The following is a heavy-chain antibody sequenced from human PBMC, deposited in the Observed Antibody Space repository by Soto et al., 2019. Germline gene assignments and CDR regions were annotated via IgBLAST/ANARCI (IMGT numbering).Heavy chain of an antibody. CDR2: IDSSTTTI. CDR3: ANLDY. J-gene: IGHJ4*02. V-gene: IGHV3-48*02. CDR1: GFSFSDSS. Sequence: PGGSLRFSCAASGFSFSDSSMNWVRQALGKGLEWVSYIDSSTTTIYYADSVKGRFTVSRDNAKNSLYLQMNSLRDEDTAVYYCANLDYWGQGTLVTVSS.